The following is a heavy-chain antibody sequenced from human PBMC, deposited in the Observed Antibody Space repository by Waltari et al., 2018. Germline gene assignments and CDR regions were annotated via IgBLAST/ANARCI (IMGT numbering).Heavy chain of an antibody. J-gene: IGHJ4*02. D-gene: IGHD3-22*01. CDR1: GGTFSSYA. CDR2: IIPILGTA. CDR3: ARAWDYYDSSGYYADY. V-gene: IGHV1-69*01. Sequence: QVQLVQSGAEVKKPGSSVKVSCKASGGTFSSYAISWVRQAPGQGLGWMGGIIPILGTANYEQNVQGRVTITAGESTSTAYMELSSLRSEDTAVYYCARAWDYYDSSGYYADYWGQGTLVTVSS.